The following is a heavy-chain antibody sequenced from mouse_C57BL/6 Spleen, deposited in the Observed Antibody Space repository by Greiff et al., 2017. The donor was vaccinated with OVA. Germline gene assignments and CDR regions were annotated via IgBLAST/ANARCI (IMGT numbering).Heavy chain of an antibody. J-gene: IGHJ2*01. CDR1: GFSLSTSGMG. V-gene: IGHV8-12*01. Sequence: QVTLKECGPGILQSSQTLSLTCSFSGFSLSTSGMGVSWIRQPSGKGLEWLAHIYWDDDKRYNPSLKSRPTISKETSRNQVFLKITSVDTAETATYYCARRYGYDEKDFDYWGQGTTLTVSS. CDR2: IYWDDDK. CDR3: ARRYGYDEKDFDY. D-gene: IGHD2-2*01.